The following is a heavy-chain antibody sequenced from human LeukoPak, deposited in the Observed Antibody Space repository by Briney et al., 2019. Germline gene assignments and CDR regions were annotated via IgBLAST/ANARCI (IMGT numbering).Heavy chain of an antibody. Sequence: PSETLSLTCTVSGGSISSSSYYWGWIRQPPGKGLEWIGSIYYSGSTYYNPSLKSRVTISVDTSKNQFSLKLSSVTAADTAVYYCARGEMATFDQTYYYYGMDVWGQGTTVTVSS. V-gene: IGHV4-39*01. CDR1: GGSISSSSYY. CDR3: ARGEMATFDQTYYYYGMDV. J-gene: IGHJ6*02. CDR2: IYYSGST. D-gene: IGHD5-24*01.